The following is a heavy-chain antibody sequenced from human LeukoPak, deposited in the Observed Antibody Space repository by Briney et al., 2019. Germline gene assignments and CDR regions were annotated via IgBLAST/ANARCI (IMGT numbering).Heavy chain of an antibody. CDR1: GFTFSSYS. V-gene: IGHV3-21*01. J-gene: IGHJ4*02. CDR2: ISSSSSYI. Sequence: GGSLRLSCAASGFTFSSYSMNRVRQAPGKGLEWVSSISSSSSYIHYADSVKGRFTISRDNAKNSLYLQMNSLRAEDTAEYYCARDRSLTAFDYWGLGTLVTVSS. D-gene: IGHD5-18*01. CDR3: ARDRSLTAFDY.